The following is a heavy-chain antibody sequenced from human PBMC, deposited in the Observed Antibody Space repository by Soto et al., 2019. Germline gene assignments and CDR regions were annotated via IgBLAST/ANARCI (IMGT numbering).Heavy chain of an antibody. CDR3: ASDPYGDYVHYYYGMDV. CDR1: GYTFTSYG. D-gene: IGHD4-17*01. CDR2: ISAYNGNT. J-gene: IGHJ6*02. V-gene: IGHV1-18*01. Sequence: GASVKVSCKASGYTFTSYGISWVRQAPGQGLEWMGWISAYNGNTNYAQKLQGRVTMTTDTSTSTAYMELRSLRSDDTAVYYCASDPYGDYVHYYYGMDVWGQGTTVTVSS.